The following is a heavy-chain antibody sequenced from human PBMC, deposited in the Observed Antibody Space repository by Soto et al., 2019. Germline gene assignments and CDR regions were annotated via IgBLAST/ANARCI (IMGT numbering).Heavy chain of an antibody. CDR2: IYSAGTT. CDR1: GFTVSTNY. D-gene: IGHD4-4*01. V-gene: IGHV3-66*04. J-gene: IGHJ4*02. CDR3: ARRLEESTVALDY. Sequence: GGSLRLSCAASGFTVSTNYMTWVRQALGKGLEWVSFIYSAGTTYYADSVKGRFTISRDNSRNTLYLQMNSLRAEDTAVYYCARRLEESTVALDYWGQGTLVTVSS.